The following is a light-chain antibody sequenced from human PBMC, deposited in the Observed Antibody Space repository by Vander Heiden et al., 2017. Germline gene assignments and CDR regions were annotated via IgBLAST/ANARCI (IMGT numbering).Light chain of an antibody. Sequence: DIQMTQSPSSLSASVGDRVTITCQASQDISNYLNWYQQKPGKAPKLLIYDASNLETGVPSRFSGSGSGTDFTFTISSLQPEDIATYYCQQYYKLLGSTFGQGTKLEIK. CDR3: QQYYKLLGST. CDR1: QDISNY. J-gene: IGKJ2*01. V-gene: IGKV1-33*01. CDR2: DAS.